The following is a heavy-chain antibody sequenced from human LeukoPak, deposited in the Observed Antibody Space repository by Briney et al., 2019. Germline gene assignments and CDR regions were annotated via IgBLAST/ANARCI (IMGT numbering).Heavy chain of an antibody. CDR3: ARAMVIGYPGGFDY. J-gene: IGHJ4*02. D-gene: IGHD2-21*01. V-gene: IGHV3-74*01. CDR2: INSDGSST. Sequence: GGSLRLSCAASGFTFSSYWMHWVRQAPGKGLVWVSRINSDGSSTSYADSVKGRFIISRDNAKNTLYLQMNSLRAEDTAVYYCARAMVIGYPGGFDYWGQGTLVTVSS. CDR1: GFTFSSYW.